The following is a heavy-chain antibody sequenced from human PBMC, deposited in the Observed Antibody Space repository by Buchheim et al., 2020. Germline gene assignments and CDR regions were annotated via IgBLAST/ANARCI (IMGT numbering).Heavy chain of an antibody. CDR3: VRLDYGRIDC. Sequence: QLQLQESGPGLVKPSETLSLTCTVSGGSISSSSYNWGWIRQPPGKGLEWIGSLYYSGTTYYNPSLKSRVTVSVDASKNQFSLKLSSVTAADTAVYYCVRLDYGRIDCWGQGTL. CDR1: GGSISSSSYN. J-gene: IGHJ4*02. D-gene: IGHD4-17*01. V-gene: IGHV4-39*01. CDR2: LYYSGTT.